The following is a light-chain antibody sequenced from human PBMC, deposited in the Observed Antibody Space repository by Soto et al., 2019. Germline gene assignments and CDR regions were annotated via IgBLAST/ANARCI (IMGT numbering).Light chain of an antibody. CDR3: SSYTTSNTRQIV. Sequence: SVLTKPASVSGSPGQSITISCTGTSSDVGGYNYVSWYQHHPGKAPKLMIYDVSNRPSGVSNRFSGSKSGNTASLTISGLQPEDEADYYCSSYTTSNTRQIVLGTGTKLTVL. J-gene: IGLJ1*01. CDR2: DVS. CDR1: SSDVGGYNY. V-gene: IGLV2-14*03.